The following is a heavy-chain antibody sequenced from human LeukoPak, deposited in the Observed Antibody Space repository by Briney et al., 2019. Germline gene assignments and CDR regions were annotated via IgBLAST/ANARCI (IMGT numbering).Heavy chain of an antibody. CDR3: ARARGVPSWFDH. Sequence: PGGSLRLSCAASGFTFSSYGMHWVRQAPGKGLEWVAFIRYDGSNKYYADSVKGRFTISRDNAKNSLYLQMNSLRAEDTAVYYCARARGVPSWFDHWGQGTLVTVSS. J-gene: IGHJ5*02. D-gene: IGHD3-10*01. V-gene: IGHV3-30*02. CDR1: GFTFSSYG. CDR2: IRYDGSNK.